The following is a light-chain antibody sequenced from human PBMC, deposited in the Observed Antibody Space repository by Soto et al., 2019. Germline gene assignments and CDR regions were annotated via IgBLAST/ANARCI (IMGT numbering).Light chain of an antibody. Sequence: QSVLTQPPAVSGSPGQRVSISCSGNTSNIGANFDVNWYQQFPGAAPKLLISVNTNRPSGVPDRFSASKSGTSASLAITGLQAEDEADYYCQSYDNRRGGSRVFGGGTKVTVL. J-gene: IGLJ3*02. V-gene: IGLV1-40*01. CDR3: QSYDNRRGGSRV. CDR1: TSNIGANFD. CDR2: VNT.